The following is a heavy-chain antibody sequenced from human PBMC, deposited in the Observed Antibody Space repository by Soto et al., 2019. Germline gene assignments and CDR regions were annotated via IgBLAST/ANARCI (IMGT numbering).Heavy chain of an antibody. J-gene: IGHJ4*02. V-gene: IGHV4-39*01. CDR1: GGSISGCDYH. Sequence: PSETLSLTCAASGGSISGCDYHWGWLRQSPGKGPEWIGSVFYTGFTSYNPSLGSRVSVSVDASKNQFSLKVSGVSAADAAVYYCATSQKGYNWNYFDHWGQGALVTVSS. D-gene: IGHD1-20*01. CDR3: ATSQKGYNWNYFDH. CDR2: VFYTGFT.